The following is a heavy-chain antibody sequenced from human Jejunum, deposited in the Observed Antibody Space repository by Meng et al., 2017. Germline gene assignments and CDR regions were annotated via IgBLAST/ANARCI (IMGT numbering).Heavy chain of an antibody. J-gene: IGHJ3*02. Sequence: GESLKISCAAPGFTFYYYWMTWVRQAPGKGLEWVANIKHDGSDKYYVDSVKGRFTISRDNAKNSLYLQMNSLRADDTAMYYCARDSLNWASELGTFDIWGQGTMVTVSS. CDR2: IKHDGSDK. CDR1: GFTFYYYW. D-gene: IGHD7-27*01. V-gene: IGHV3-7*01. CDR3: ARDSLNWASELGTFDI.